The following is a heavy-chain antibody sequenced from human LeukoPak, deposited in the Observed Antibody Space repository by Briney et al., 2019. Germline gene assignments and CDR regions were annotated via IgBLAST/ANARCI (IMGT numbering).Heavy chain of an antibody. V-gene: IGHV3-21*01. CDR1: GFTFSSYS. D-gene: IGHD6-13*01. J-gene: IGHJ5*02. Sequence: GGSLRLSCAASGFTFSSYSMNWVRQAPGKGLEWVPSISSSSSYIYYADSVKGRFTISRDNAKNSLYLQMNSLRAEDTAVYSCAREVYSSSTNCSDPWGQGTLVTVSS. CDR3: AREVYSSSTNCSDP. CDR2: ISSSSSYI.